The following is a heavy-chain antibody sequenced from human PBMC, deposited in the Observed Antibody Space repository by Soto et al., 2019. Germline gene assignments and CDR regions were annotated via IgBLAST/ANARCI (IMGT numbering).Heavy chain of an antibody. J-gene: IGHJ4*02. Sequence: QVQLVESGGGVVQPGRSLRLSCAASGFTFSSYGMHWVRQAPGKGLEWVAVISYDGSNKYYADSVKGRFTISRDNSKNTLYLQMNSLGGEDTGVYFCAKDGGRGYCSGGCCYPIDYWGQGTLVTVSS. V-gene: IGHV3-30*18. D-gene: IGHD2-15*01. CDR1: GFTFSSYG. CDR2: ISYDGSNK. CDR3: AKDGGRGYCSGGCCYPIDY.